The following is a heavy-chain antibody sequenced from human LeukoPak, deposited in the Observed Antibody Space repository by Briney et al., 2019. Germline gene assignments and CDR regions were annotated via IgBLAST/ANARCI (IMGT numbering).Heavy chain of an antibody. V-gene: IGHV3-9*01. Sequence: GGSLRLSCAASGFTFDEYAMHWVRQAPGKGLEWVSGISWNSGSIGYADSVKGRFTISRDNAKKSLYLQMISLGAEDTALYYCAKAGTRDGYNPGENWGQGALVTVSS. CDR3: AKAGTRDGYNPGEN. D-gene: IGHD5-24*01. J-gene: IGHJ4*02. CDR1: GFTFDEYA. CDR2: ISWNSGSI.